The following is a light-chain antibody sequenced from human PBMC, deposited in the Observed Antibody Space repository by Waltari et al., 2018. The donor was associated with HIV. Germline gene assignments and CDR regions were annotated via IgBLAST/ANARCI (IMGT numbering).Light chain of an antibody. J-gene: IGLJ2*01. V-gene: IGLV6-57*03. CDR3: QSYDSSNHVV. CDR1: SGSIASNF. CDR2: EDK. Sequence: NFMLTQADSVSESPGKTVTISCTRSSGSIASNFVQWYQQRPGSAPTIVIYEDKERPSGVPDRFSGSIDSSSNSASLTISGLKTEDEADYYCQSYDSSNHVVFGGGTKLTVL.